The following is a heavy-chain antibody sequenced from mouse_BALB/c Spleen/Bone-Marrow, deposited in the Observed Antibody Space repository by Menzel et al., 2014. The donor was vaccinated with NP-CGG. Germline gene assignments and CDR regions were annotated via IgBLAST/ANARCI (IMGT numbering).Heavy chain of an antibody. J-gene: IGHJ1*01. Sequence: EVQLVESGAELVKPGALVKLSCTASGFNIKDTYMHWVKQRPEQGLEWIGRIDPANGNTKYDPKFQGKATITADTSSNTAYLQLSSLTSEDTAVYYCASYRYGWYFDVWGAGTTVTVSS. CDR2: IDPANGNT. D-gene: IGHD2-14*01. CDR1: GFNIKDTY. CDR3: ASYRYGWYFDV. V-gene: IGHV14-3*02.